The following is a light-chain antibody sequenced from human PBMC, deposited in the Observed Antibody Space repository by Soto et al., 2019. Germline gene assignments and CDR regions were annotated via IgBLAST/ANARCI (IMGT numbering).Light chain of an antibody. V-gene: IGKV4-1*01. Sequence: DIVMTQSPDSLAVSLGERATINCKSSQSILYSSNNKNYLVWYQQKPGQPPKVLIYWASTRESGVPDRFSGRGSGTDFTLTISSLQDEDVAVYYCQQYYSAPLTFGGGTKVDIK. CDR1: QSILYSSNNKNY. CDR3: QQYYSAPLT. CDR2: WAS. J-gene: IGKJ4*01.